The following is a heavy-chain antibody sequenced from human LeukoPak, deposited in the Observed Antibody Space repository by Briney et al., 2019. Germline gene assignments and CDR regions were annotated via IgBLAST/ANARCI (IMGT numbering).Heavy chain of an antibody. CDR1: GGTFSSYA. CDR3: AIPGIAVDY. J-gene: IGHJ4*02. D-gene: IGHD6-19*01. V-gene: IGHV1-69*04. CDR2: IIPILGIA. Sequence: SVKVSCKASGGTFSSYAISWVRQAPGQGLEWMGGIIPILGIANYAQRFQGRVTITADKSTSTAYMELSSLRSEDTAVYYCAIPGIAVDYWGQGTLVTVSS.